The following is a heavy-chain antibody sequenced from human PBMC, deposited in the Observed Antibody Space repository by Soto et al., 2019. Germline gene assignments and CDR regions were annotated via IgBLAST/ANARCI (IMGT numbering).Heavy chain of an antibody. J-gene: IGHJ5*02. Sequence: SETLSLTCTVSGGSISSGGYYWSWIRQHPGKGLEWIGYIYYSGSTYYNPSLKSRATISVDTSKNQFSLKLSSVTAEHMAVYYCARTIMAGSQWLDRWGHGTLVTVSS. CDR3: ARTIMAGSQWLDR. D-gene: IGHD6-19*01. CDR1: GGSISSGGYY. CDR2: IYYSGST. V-gene: IGHV4-31*03.